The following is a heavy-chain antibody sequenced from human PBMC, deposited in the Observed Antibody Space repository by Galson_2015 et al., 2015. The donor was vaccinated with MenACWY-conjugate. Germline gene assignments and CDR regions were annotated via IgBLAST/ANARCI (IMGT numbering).Heavy chain of an antibody. CDR2: IDPTGGKT. D-gene: IGHD5-12*01. J-gene: IGHJ4*02. V-gene: IGHV1-46*01. CDR1: RYIFSGYN. CDR3: ARARTTGYVGDYFDY. Sequence: SVKVSCKAPRYIFSGYNIHWVRQAPGQGLEWMGFIDPTGGKTNYAEKFQGRGTMTRDTSTSMVYMQLNSLKSDDTAVYYCARARTTGYVGDYFDYWGQGTLVTVSS.